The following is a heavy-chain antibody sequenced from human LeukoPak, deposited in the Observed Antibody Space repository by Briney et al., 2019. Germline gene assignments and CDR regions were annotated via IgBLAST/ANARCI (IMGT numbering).Heavy chain of an antibody. J-gene: IGHJ4*02. CDR1: GFTVSSNY. V-gene: IGHV3-53*01. D-gene: IGHD3-10*01. CDR3: AVRMVRGTSYFDY. CDR2: IYSGGST. Sequence: GGSLRLSCAASGFTVSSNYMSWVRQAPGKGLEWVSVIYSGGSTYYADSVKGRFTISRDNSKNTLFLQMNSLRAEDTAVYYCAVRMVRGTSYFDYWGQGTLVTVS.